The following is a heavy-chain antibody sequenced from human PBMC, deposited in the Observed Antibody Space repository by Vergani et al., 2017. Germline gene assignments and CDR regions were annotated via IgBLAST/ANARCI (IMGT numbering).Heavy chain of an antibody. CDR3: VKDDPSLDH. CDR1: GFTFSDFG. V-gene: IGHV3-30*02. Sequence: QVHLVESGGGVVQSGGSLRLSCVASGFTFSDFGMHWVRQTPGEGLECVAFIRSDENHQYYGDSVEGRFTIARDNSKNTVYLQMTGLRVEDTAVYYCVKDDPSLDHWGKGTLVTGSS. CDR2: IRSDENHQ. J-gene: IGHJ4*02.